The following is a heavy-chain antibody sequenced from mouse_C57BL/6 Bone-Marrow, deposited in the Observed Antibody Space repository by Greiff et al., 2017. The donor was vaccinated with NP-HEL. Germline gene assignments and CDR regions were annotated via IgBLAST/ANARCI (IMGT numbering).Heavy chain of an antibody. Sequence: QVQLQQSGAELARPGASVKLSCKASGYTFTSYGISWVKQRTGQGLEWIGEIYPRSGNTYYNEKFKGKGTLTADKSSSTAYMVIRSLTAEDSAVYFCAREAIYYYGSRYFDVWGTGTTVTVSS. CDR1: GYTFTSYG. CDR3: AREAIYYYGSRYFDV. CDR2: IYPRSGNT. V-gene: IGHV1-81*01. D-gene: IGHD1-1*01. J-gene: IGHJ1*03.